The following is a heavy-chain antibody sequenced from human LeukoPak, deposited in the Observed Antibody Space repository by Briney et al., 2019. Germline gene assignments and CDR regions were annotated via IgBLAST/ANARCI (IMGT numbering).Heavy chain of an antibody. V-gene: IGHV4-59*01. CDR1: GGSISSYY. CDR2: IYYSGST. D-gene: IGHD2-2*01. CDR3: ARAAGLGSTFDY. J-gene: IGHJ4*02. Sequence: PSETLSLTCTVSGGSISSYYWSWIRQPPGKGLEWIGYIYYSGSTNYNPPLKSRVTISVDTSKNQFSLKLSSVTAADTAVYYCARAAGLGSTFDYWGQGTLVTVSS.